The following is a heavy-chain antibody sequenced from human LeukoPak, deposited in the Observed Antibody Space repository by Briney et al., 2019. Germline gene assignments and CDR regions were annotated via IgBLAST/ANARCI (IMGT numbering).Heavy chain of an antibody. CDR3: ARVGVAAQHYYYYMDV. J-gene: IGHJ6*03. CDR1: GFTFSSYA. Sequence: GGSLRLSCAASGFTFSSYAMHWVRQAPGKGLEWVAVISYDGSNKYYADSVKGRFTISRDNAKNSLYLQMNSLRAEDTAVYYCARVGVAAQHYYYYMDVWGKGTTVTVSS. V-gene: IGHV3-30*04. D-gene: IGHD6-6*01. CDR2: ISYDGSNK.